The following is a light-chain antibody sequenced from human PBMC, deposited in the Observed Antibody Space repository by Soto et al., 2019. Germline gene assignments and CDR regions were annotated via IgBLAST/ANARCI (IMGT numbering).Light chain of an antibody. CDR3: QQYSSWPPIT. V-gene: IGKV3-20*01. CDR2: DAS. J-gene: IGKJ5*01. CDR1: QTVRNNY. Sequence: EFVLTQSPGTLSLSPVEIATLSFMASQTVRNNYLAWYQQKPGQAPRLLIYDASSRATGIPDRFSGGGSGTDFTLTISRLEPEDFAVYYCQQYSSWPPITFGQGTRLEIK.